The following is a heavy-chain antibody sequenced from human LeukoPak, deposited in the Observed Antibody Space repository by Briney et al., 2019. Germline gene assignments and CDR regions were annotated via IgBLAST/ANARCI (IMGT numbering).Heavy chain of an antibody. CDR3: ARASGYCSSTSCFLDAFDI. D-gene: IGHD2-2*01. J-gene: IGHJ3*02. V-gene: IGHV4-4*07. CDR1: GGSISSYY. CDR2: IYTSGST. Sequence: SETLSLTYTVSGGSISSYYWSWIRQPAGKGLEWIGRIYTSGSTNYNPSLKSRVTMSVDTSKNQFSLKLSSVTAADTAVYYCARASGYCSSTSCFLDAFDIWGQGTMVTVSS.